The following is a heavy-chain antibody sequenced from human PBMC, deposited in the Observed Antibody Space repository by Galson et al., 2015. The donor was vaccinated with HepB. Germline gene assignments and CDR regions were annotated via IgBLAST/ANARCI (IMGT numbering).Heavy chain of an antibody. D-gene: IGHD3-10*01. CDR2: ISSSSSYT. Sequence: SLRLSCAASGFTFSDYYMSWIRQAPGKGLEWVSYISSSSSYTNYADSVKGRFTISRDNAKNSLYLQMSSLRAEDTAVYYCARNGYYYGSGSYGYYFDYWGQGTLVTVSS. V-gene: IGHV3-11*03. CDR1: GFTFSDYY. CDR3: ARNGYYYGSGSYGYYFDY. J-gene: IGHJ4*02.